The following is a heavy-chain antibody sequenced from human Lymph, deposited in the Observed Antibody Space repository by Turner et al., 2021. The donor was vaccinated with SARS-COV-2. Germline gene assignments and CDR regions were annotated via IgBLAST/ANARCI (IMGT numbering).Heavy chain of an antibody. CDR1: EFTVSSNY. CDR3: ARLLPYGDYFDY. D-gene: IGHD4-17*01. V-gene: IGHV3-53*01. Sequence: EVQQVESGGGLIQPGGSLRLSCAASEFTVSSNYMSWVRQAPGKGLDWVSIIYSGGSTFYADSVKGRFTISRDNSKNTLYLQMNSLRAEDTAVYYCARLLPYGDYFDYWGQGTLVTVSS. CDR2: IYSGGST. J-gene: IGHJ4*02.